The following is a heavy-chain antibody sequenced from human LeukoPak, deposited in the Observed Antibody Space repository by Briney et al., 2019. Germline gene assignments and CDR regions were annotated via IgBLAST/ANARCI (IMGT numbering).Heavy chain of an antibody. V-gene: IGHV4-59*01. J-gene: IGHJ3*02. Sequence: SETLSLTCTVSGGSISSYYWSWIRQPPGKGLEWIGYIYYSGSTNYSPSLKSRVTISVDASKNQFSLKLSSVTAADTAVYYCARDRQQWLVRGAFDIWGQGTMVTVSS. D-gene: IGHD6-19*01. CDR1: GGSISSYY. CDR2: IYYSGST. CDR3: ARDRQQWLVRGAFDI.